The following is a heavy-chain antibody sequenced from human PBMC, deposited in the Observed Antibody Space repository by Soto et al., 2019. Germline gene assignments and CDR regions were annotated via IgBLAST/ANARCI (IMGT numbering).Heavy chain of an antibody. V-gene: IGHV6-1*01. J-gene: IGHJ4*02. CDR1: GDIVSRSGAA. CDR2: TYHMSKWYN. CDR3: ARGGSWDGFSTESAFDY. Sequence: QVQLQQSGPGLVQPSQTLSLSCAISGDIVSRSGAAWNWIRQSPSRGLEWLGRTYHMSKWYNDYTVSVSVKSRIIINADASKNQFFLHLNSVTPEDTAVYYCARGGSWDGFSTESAFDYWGQGSLVTVSS. D-gene: IGHD3-3*01.